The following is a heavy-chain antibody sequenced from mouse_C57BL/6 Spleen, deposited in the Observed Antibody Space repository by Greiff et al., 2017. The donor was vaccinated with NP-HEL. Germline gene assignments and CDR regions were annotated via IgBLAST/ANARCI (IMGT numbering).Heavy chain of an antibody. V-gene: IGHV8-8*01. Sequence: QVQLKESGPGILQPSQTLSLTCSFSGFSLSTFGMGVGWIRQPSGKGLEWLAHIWWDDDKYYNPALKSRLTISKDTSKNQVFLKIANVDTADTATYYCARIGGHYYGSSYGYYAMDYWGQGTSVTVSS. J-gene: IGHJ4*01. D-gene: IGHD1-1*01. CDR3: ARIGGHYYGSSYGYYAMDY. CDR2: IWWDDDK. CDR1: GFSLSTFGMG.